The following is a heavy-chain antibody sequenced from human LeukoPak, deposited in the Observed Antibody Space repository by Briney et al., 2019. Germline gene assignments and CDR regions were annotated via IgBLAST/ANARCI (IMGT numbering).Heavy chain of an antibody. J-gene: IGHJ4*02. V-gene: IGHV4-59*08. CDR3: ARARDGDRFAFDY. CDR1: GGSISSYY. CDR2: LYYSGST. D-gene: IGHD5-24*01. Sequence: SETLSLTCTVSGGSISSYYWSWIRQPPGKGLEWVGYLYYSGSTDYHPSLRSRVTMSVATAKSQFSLKLNSVTATDTAVYYCARARDGDRFAFDYWGQGSLVTVSS.